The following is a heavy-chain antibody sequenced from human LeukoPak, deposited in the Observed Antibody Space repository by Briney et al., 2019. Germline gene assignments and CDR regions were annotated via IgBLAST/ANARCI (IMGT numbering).Heavy chain of an antibody. CDR2: ITNDNGDT. J-gene: IGHJ4*02. CDR1: GFTFSSHA. CDR3: AREGISRKMDLDY. Sequence: GGSLRLSCAASGFTFSSHAMSWVRQAPEKGLEWVSSITNDNGDTFYADSVKGRFTISRDDSKNTLYLQMNSLRAEDTAVYYCAREGISRKMDLDYWGQGTLVTVSS. V-gene: IGHV3-23*01. D-gene: IGHD2/OR15-2a*01.